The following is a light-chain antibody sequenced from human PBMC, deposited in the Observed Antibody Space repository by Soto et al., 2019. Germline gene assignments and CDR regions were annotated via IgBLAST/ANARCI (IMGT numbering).Light chain of an antibody. V-gene: IGKV3-20*01. CDR1: QSISSGY. J-gene: IGKJ4*02. CDR3: QQYGGSPLVT. Sequence: ETVLTQSPGTLSLSPGEIATLSCRASQSISSGYLAWYQQRPGQAPRLLISGASNRATGIPDRFSGSGSGTDFSRTISRLEPEDFAVYYCQQYGGSPLVTFGGGTKVEIK. CDR2: GAS.